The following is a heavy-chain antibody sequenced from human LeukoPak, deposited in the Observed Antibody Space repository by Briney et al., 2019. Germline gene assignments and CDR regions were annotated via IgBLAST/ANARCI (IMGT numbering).Heavy chain of an antibody. Sequence: ASVKVSCKASGYTFTSYDVNWVRQATGQGLEWMGWMNPNSGNTGYAQKFQGRVTMTRNTSISTAYMELSSLRSEDTAVYYCARGRVATYYYYYGMDVWGQGTTVTVSS. D-gene: IGHD2-15*01. CDR1: GYTFTSYD. V-gene: IGHV1-8*01. CDR2: MNPNSGNT. CDR3: ARGRVATYYYYYGMDV. J-gene: IGHJ6*02.